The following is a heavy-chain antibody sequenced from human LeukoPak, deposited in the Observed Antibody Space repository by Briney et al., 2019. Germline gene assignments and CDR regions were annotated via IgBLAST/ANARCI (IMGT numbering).Heavy chain of an antibody. V-gene: IGHV4-34*01. CDR1: GGSFSGYY. J-gene: IGHJ5*02. CDR3: ARGSSGWYTEFNWFDP. D-gene: IGHD6-19*01. CDR2: INHSGST. Sequence: SETLSLTCAVYGGSFSGYYWSWIRQPPGKGLEWIGEINHSGSTNYNPSLKSRVTISVDTSKNQFSLKLSSVTAADTAVYYCARGSSGWYTEFNWFDPWGQGTLVTVSS.